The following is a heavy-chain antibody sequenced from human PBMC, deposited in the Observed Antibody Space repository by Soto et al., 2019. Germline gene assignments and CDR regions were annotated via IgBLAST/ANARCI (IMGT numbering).Heavy chain of an antibody. Sequence: QVPLVESGGGVVQPGRSLRLSCAASGFTFSSYGMHWVRQAPGKGLEWVAVISYDGSNKYYADSVKGRFTISRDNSKNTLYLQMNSLRTEDTAVYYCAKDRGTGTRYYYYGMDVWGQGTTVTVSS. D-gene: IGHD1-1*01. CDR3: AKDRGTGTRYYYYGMDV. CDR1: GFTFSSYG. CDR2: ISYDGSNK. V-gene: IGHV3-30*18. J-gene: IGHJ6*02.